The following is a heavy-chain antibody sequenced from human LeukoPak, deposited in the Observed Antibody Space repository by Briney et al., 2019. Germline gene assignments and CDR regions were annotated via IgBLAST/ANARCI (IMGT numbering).Heavy chain of an antibody. V-gene: IGHV3-23*01. CDR1: GFAFRNYG. CDR2: INAKGDVT. D-gene: IGHD5-24*01. J-gene: IGHJ4*02. Sequence: GGSLRLSCSASGFAFRNYGMAWVRQAPGKGLDFVSAINAKGDVTFYADSVKGRFTMSRDNSKNTLYLQMNSLRAEDTAVYYCAKEKGDGLPFDYWGQGTLITVSS. CDR3: AKEKGDGLPFDY.